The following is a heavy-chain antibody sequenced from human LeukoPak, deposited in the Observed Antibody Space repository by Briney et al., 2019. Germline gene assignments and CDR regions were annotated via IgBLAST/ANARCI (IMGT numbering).Heavy chain of an antibody. Sequence: PGGSLRLSCAASGFTFDDYGMSWVRQAPGKGLEWIGRIYTSGSTNYNPSLKSRVTMSVDTSKNQFSLKLSSVTAADTAVYYCAREDHSSGWYYFDYWGQGTLVTVSS. CDR3: AREDHSSGWYYFDY. CDR2: IYTSGST. D-gene: IGHD6-19*01. J-gene: IGHJ4*02. CDR1: GFTFDDYG. V-gene: IGHV4-4*07.